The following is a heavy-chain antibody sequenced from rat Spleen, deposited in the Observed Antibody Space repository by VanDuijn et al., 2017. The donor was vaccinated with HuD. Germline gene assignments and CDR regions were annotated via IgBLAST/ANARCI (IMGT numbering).Heavy chain of an antibody. CDR1: GFSLSSYG. J-gene: IGHJ2*01. Sequence: QVQLNESGPGLVQPSLTLSLTCSVSGFSLSSYGVIWVRQPPGKGLEWMGVIWGNGDTNYNSALQSRLSTSRDTSKSQLFLQMNNLQTEDTAMYFCARSDYSSPYYFDYWGQGVMVTVSS. CDR2: IWGNGDT. CDR3: ARSDYSSPYYFDY. D-gene: IGHD1-2*01. V-gene: IGHV2S61*01.